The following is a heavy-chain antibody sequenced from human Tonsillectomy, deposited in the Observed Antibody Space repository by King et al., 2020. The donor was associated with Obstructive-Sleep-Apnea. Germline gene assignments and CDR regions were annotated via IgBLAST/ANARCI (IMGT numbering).Heavy chain of an antibody. CDR3: AKSWVGEGY. V-gene: IGHV3-23*01. D-gene: IGHD3-10*01. CDR2: LSASGKNI. J-gene: IGHJ4*02. CDR1: GFTFSSSA. Sequence: VQLLESGGGLVQPGGSLRLSCAASGFTFSSSAMSWVRQAPGKRLEWVSGLSASGKNIYYADSVKGRLTISRDNSKNTLYLQMNSLRAEDTAVYYCAKSWVGEGYWGQGPLVTVSS.